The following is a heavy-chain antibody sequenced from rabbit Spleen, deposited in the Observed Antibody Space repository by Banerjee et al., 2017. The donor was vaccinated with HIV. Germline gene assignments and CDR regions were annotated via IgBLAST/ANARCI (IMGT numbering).Heavy chain of an antibody. Sequence: QSLEESGGDLVKPGASLTLTCTASGVSFSISSYMCWVRQAPGKGLEWIARIVGGSSGSTHYASWAKGRFTISKTSSTTVTLQMTSLTAADTATYFCARDGAGGSYFALWGPGTLVTVS. D-gene: IGHD8-1*01. V-gene: IGHV1S40*01. J-gene: IGHJ4*01. CDR3: ARDGAGGSYFAL. CDR1: GVSFSISSY. CDR2: IVGGSSGST.